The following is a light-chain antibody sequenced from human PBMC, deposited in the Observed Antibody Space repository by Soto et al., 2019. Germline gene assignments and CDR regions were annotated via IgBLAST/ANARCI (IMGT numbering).Light chain of an antibody. Sequence: QSALPQPPSASGTPGQRVTISCSTTNSRSGSNYVYWYQQLPGAAPKLLIYRNDQRPSGVPDRFSASKSGTSASLAISGLRSEDDADYFCAKWDDSLRVYVFGSGTNVTVL. CDR3: AKWDDSLRVYV. J-gene: IGLJ1*01. CDR2: RND. V-gene: IGLV1-47*01. CDR1: NSRSGSNY.